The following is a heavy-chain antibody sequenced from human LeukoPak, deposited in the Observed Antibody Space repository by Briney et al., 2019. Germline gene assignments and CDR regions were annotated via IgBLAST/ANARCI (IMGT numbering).Heavy chain of an antibody. CDR2: ISYDGSDK. V-gene: IGHV3-30*04. CDR1: VFTFSSYA. J-gene: IGHJ4*02. Sequence: GRSLRLSCPASVFTFSSYAMEWVRQAPGKGLEGVAVISYDGSDKNYADSVKGRFTISRDNSMDTLYLQMNSLRAEDTAVYYCARAVYRSGGYYFDYWGQGILVTVSS. D-gene: IGHD6-19*01. CDR3: ARAVYRSGGYYFDY.